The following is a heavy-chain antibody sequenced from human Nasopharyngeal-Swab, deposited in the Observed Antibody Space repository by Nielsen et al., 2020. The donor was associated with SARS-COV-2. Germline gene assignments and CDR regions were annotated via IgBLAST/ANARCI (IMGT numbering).Heavy chain of an antibody. V-gene: IGHV4-34*01. CDR3: ARSLEYSSSSLTYYYYGMDV. J-gene: IGHJ6*02. D-gene: IGHD6-6*01. CDR2: INHSGST. Sequence: GSLRLSCAVYGGSFSGYYWSWIRQPPGKGLEWIGEINHSGSTNYNPSLKSRVTISVDTSKNQFSLKLSSVTAADTAVYYCARSLEYSSSSLTYYYYGMDVWGQGTTVTVSS. CDR1: GGSFSGYY.